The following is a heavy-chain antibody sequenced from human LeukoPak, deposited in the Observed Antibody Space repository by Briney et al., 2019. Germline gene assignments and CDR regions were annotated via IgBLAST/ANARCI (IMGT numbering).Heavy chain of an antibody. J-gene: IGHJ4*02. CDR1: GVSISSSSYY. D-gene: IGHD4-23*01. CDR3: ARDSPGVLARLGGNPTFDY. Sequence: PSETLSLTCTVSGVSISSSSYYWGWIRQPPGKGLEWIGSIYYSGSTYYNPSLKSRVTISVDTSKNQFSLKLSSVTAADTAVYYCARDSPGVLARLGGNPTFDYWGQGTLVTVSS. CDR2: IYYSGST. V-gene: IGHV4-39*07.